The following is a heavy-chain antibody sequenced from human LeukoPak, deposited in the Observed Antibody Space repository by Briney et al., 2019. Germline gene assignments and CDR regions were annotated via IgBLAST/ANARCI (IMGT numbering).Heavy chain of an antibody. CDR1: GYTFTSYG. J-gene: IGHJ4*02. Sequence: GASVKVSCTASGYTFTSYGISWVRQAPGQGLEWMGWISACNGNTNYAQKLQGRVTMTTDTSTSTAYMELRSLRSDDTAVYYCARDSSYILFDYWGQGTLVTVSS. CDR3: ARDSSYILFDY. D-gene: IGHD4-11*01. V-gene: IGHV1-18*01. CDR2: ISACNGNT.